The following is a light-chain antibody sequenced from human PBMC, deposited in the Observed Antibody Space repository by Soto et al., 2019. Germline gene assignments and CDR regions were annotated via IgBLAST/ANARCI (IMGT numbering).Light chain of an antibody. Sequence: QSALTQPASVSGSPGQSITISCTGTSSDIGAYNFVSWHQQHPGKAPKLMLYDVNIRPSGVSNRFSGSKSGNTASLTISGLQAEDEADYYCTSWTTSTTMIFGGGTKLTVL. V-gene: IGLV2-14*03. J-gene: IGLJ2*01. CDR3: TSWTTSTTMI. CDR1: SSDIGAYNF. CDR2: DVN.